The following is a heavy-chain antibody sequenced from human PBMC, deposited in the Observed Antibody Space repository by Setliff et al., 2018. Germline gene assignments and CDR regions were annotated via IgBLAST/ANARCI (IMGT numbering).Heavy chain of an antibody. CDR3: ARGETSSGWYIYYYYYMDV. CDR2: IYYSGST. J-gene: IGHJ6*03. D-gene: IGHD6-19*01. CDR1: GGSVSSGSYY. V-gene: IGHV4-61*01. Sequence: SETLSLTCTVSGGSVSSGSYYWSWIRQTPGKGLEWIEYIYYSGSTNYNPSIKSRVTISGDTSNNQFSLKLSSLTAADTAVYYCARGETSSGWYIYYYYYMDVWGKGTTVAVAS.